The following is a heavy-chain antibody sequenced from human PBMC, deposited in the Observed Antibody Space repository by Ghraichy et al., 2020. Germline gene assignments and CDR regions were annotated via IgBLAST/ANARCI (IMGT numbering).Heavy chain of an antibody. V-gene: IGHV3-7*03. CDR3: VRDHDY. J-gene: IGHJ4*02. CDR1: GFTFGGDW. CDR2: IKEDGSEQ. Sequence: LTCAASGFTFGGDWMSWVRQAPGKGLEWVGNIKEDGSEQYYVDSVKGRFTISRDNAKNSLYLHMDSLRAEDTAVYYCVRDHDYWGRGTLVIVSS.